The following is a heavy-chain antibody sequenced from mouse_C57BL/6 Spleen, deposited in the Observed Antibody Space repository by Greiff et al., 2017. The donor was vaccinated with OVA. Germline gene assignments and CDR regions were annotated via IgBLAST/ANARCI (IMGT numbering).Heavy chain of an antibody. D-gene: IGHD2-4*01. V-gene: IGHV1-53*01. Sequence: VQLQQPGTELVKPGASVKLSCKASGYTFTSYWMHWVKQRPGQGLEWIGNINPSNGGTNYNEKFKSKATLTVDKSSSTAYMQLSSLTSEDSAVYYCASPGHYDYTWFAYWGQGTLVTVSA. CDR1: GYTFTSYW. CDR3: ASPGHYDYTWFAY. CDR2: INPSNGGT. J-gene: IGHJ3*01.